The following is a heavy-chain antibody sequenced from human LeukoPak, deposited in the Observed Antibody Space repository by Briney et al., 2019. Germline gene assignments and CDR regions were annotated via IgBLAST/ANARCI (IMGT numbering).Heavy chain of an antibody. CDR1: GYTFTVDY. V-gene: IGHV1-2*02. J-gene: IGHJ4*02. Sequence: ASVKVSCKASGYTFTVDYMHWVRQAPGQGREWMGWINPNTGGTNYAQKFQGRVTMTRDTSISTAYMEVSRLRSDDTAVYYCARTLPYDSSGPPFDYWGQGTLVTVSS. D-gene: IGHD3-22*01. CDR2: INPNTGGT. CDR3: ARTLPYDSSGPPFDY.